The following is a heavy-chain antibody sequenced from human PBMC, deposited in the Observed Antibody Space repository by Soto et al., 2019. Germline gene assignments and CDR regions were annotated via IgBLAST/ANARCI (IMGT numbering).Heavy chain of an antibody. D-gene: IGHD2-21*02. J-gene: IGHJ4*02. Sequence: GASVKVSCKASGYTFTSYYMHWVRQAPGQGLEWMGIINPSGGSTSYAQKFRGRVTMTRDTSTSTVYMELSSLRSEDTAVYYCARDVAYCGGDCYSRGFFDYWGQGTLVTVSS. V-gene: IGHV1-46*01. CDR3: ARDVAYCGGDCYSRGFFDY. CDR1: GYTFTSYY. CDR2: INPSGGST.